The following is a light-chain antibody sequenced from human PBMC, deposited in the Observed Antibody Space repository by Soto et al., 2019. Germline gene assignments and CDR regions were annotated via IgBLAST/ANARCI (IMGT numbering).Light chain of an antibody. CDR1: SSNIGNNY. J-gene: IGLJ2*01. CDR3: GTWDSCLSAGGV. Sequence: QSVLTQPPSVSAAPGQKVTISCSGSSSNIGNNYVSWYQQLPGTAPKLLIYDNNKRPSGIPDRFSGSKSGTSATLGITGLQTGDEADYYCGTWDSCLSAGGVFGGGTKLTVL. V-gene: IGLV1-51*01. CDR2: DNN.